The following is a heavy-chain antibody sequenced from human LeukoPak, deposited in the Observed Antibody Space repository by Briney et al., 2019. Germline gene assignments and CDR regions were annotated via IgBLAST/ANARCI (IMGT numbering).Heavy chain of an antibody. CDR2: ISAYNGST. CDR3: ARGYSYGNFDY. J-gene: IGHJ4*02. CDR1: DFSFTSYG. D-gene: IGHD5-18*01. V-gene: IGHV1-18*01. Sequence: ASVKVSCKASDFSFTSYGMSWVRQAPGQGLEWMGWISAYNGSTKYAQKLQGRVTMTTDTSTGTAYMELSSLRSEDTAVYYCARGYSYGNFDYWGQGTLVTVSS.